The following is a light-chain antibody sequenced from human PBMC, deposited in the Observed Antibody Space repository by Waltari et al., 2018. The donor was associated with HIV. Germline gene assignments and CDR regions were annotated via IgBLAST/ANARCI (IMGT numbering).Light chain of an antibody. Sequence: VLTQSPGTLSLSPGERATLSCMASQGVTNNYLAWYQHTPGQAPRLLIYGASYRATGIPDRFSGSGSGTDFTLTISRLESEDFAVYYCQQYDKSPLTFGGGTKLEI. CDR2: GAS. V-gene: IGKV3-20*01. CDR3: QQYDKSPLT. CDR1: QGVTNNY. J-gene: IGKJ4*01.